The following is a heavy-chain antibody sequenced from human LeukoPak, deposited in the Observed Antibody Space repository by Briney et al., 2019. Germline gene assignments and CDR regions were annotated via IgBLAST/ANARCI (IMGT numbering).Heavy chain of an antibody. Sequence: PGGSLRLSCAASGFTVSSTYMSWVRQAPGKGLEWVAVIWYDGSNKYYADSVKGRFTISRDNSKNTLYLQMNSLRAEDTAVYYCARDGDYGSFDYWGQGTLVTVSS. V-gene: IGHV3-33*08. J-gene: IGHJ4*02. D-gene: IGHD4-17*01. CDR2: IWYDGSNK. CDR3: ARDGDYGSFDY. CDR1: GFTVSSTY.